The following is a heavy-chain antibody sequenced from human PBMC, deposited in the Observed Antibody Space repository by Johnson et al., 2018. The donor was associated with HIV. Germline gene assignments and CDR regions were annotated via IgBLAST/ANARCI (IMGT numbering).Heavy chain of an antibody. CDR3: ARELIVGATNAFDI. Sequence: VQLVESGGGVVQPGRSLRLSCAASGFTFSSYAMHWVRQAPGKGLEWVSGINWNGVRTGYVDSMKGRFTISRDNAKNSLYLQMNSLRAEDTALYYCARELIVGATNAFDIWGQGTMVTVSS. D-gene: IGHD1-26*01. CDR2: INWNGVRT. J-gene: IGHJ3*02. V-gene: IGHV3-20*04. CDR1: GFTFSSYA.